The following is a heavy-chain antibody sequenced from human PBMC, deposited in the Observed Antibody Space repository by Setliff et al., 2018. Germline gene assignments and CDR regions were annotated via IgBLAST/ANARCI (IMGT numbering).Heavy chain of an antibody. CDR1: GFTFSNYW. CDR3: ARDPKLLSGSQWRAIDY. J-gene: IGHJ4*02. CDR2: ITGNSDRI. V-gene: IGHV3-9*01. Sequence: PGGSLRLSCADSGFTFSNYWMHWVRQAPGKGLEWVSGITGNSDRIAYADSLKGRFTISRDNTENSLYLQMNSLRAEDTAVYYCARDPKLLSGSQWRAIDYWGQGTLVTVSS. D-gene: IGHD1-26*01.